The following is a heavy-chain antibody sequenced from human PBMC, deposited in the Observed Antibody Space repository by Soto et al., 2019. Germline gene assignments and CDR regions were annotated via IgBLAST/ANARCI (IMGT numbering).Heavy chain of an antibody. D-gene: IGHD2-2*01. V-gene: IGHV1-69*06. CDR3: AREYCSSTSCGDGMDV. J-gene: IGHJ6*02. CDR2: IIPIFGTA. Sequence: QVQLVQSGAEVKKPGSSAKVSCKASGGTFSSYAISWVRQAPGQGLEWMGGIIPIFGTANYAQKFQGRVTITADKSTSTAYMELSSLRSEDTAVYYCAREYCSSTSCGDGMDVWGQGTTVTVSS. CDR1: GGTFSSYA.